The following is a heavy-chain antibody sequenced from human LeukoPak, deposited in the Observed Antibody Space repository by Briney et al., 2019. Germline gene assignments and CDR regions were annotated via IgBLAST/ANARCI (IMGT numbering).Heavy chain of an antibody. V-gene: IGHV5-51*01. Sequence: GESLKISCKGSGYSFTSYWIGWVRQMPGKGLEWMGIIYPGDSDTRYSPSFQDQVTISADKSNSTAYLQWSSLKASDTAMYYCARLGATPIDAFDIWGQGTMVTVSS. D-gene: IGHD1-26*01. J-gene: IGHJ3*02. CDR2: IYPGDSDT. CDR3: ARLGATPIDAFDI. CDR1: GYSFTSYW.